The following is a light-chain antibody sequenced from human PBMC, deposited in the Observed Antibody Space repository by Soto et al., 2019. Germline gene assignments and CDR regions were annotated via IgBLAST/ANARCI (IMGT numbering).Light chain of an antibody. CDR3: SSKRTTASLV. V-gene: IGLV2-11*01. CDR1: SSDVGGYNY. J-gene: IGLJ1*01. Sequence: QSVLTQPRSVSGSPGQSVTISCTGTSSDVGGYNYVSWYQQHPGKAPKLMIYDVSKRPSGVPDRFSGSKSGNTASLTISGLQAADEADYYCSSKRTTASLVFGTGTKVTVL. CDR2: DVS.